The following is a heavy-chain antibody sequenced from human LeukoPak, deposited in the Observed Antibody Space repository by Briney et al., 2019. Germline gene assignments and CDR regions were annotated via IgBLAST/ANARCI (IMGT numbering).Heavy chain of an antibody. Sequence: PSETLSLTCTVSGGSISSSSYYWGWIRQPPGKGLEWIGSIYYSGSTYYNPSLKSRVTISVDTSKNQFSLKLNSVTAADTAVYYCARHSGSFPHYFDYWGQGTLVTVSS. CDR3: ARHSGSFPHYFDY. CDR2: IYYSGST. D-gene: IGHD1-26*01. J-gene: IGHJ4*02. CDR1: GGSISSSSYY. V-gene: IGHV4-39*01.